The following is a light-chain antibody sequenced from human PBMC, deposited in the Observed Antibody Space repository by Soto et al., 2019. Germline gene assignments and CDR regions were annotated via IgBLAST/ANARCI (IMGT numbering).Light chain of an antibody. CDR2: LGS. Sequence: DIVMTQSPLSLPVTPGEPASISCRSSQSLRHHNGYYYLDWYLQKPGQSPQVLIYLGSNRASGVLDRVSGSGSCTVFTLKISRVEAEDVGVYYCIQSLHAPYSFGQGTKLEIK. V-gene: IGKV2-28*01. CDR1: QSLRHHNGYYY. J-gene: IGKJ2*01. CDR3: IQSLHAPYS.